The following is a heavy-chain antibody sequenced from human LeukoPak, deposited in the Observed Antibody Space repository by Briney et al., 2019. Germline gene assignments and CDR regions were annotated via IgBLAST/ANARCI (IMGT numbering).Heavy chain of an antibody. CDR1: GGSFSGYY. CDR3: ARDTRYCSGGSCWGLFDP. D-gene: IGHD2-15*01. V-gene: IGHV4-34*01. J-gene: IGHJ5*02. CDR2: INHDGST. Sequence: SETLSLTCAVYGGSFSGYYWGWIRQPPGKGLEWIGEINHDGSTNYNPSLKSRVTISADTSKNQFSLKLSSVTAADTAVYYCARDTRYCSGGSCWGLFDPWGQGTLVTVSS.